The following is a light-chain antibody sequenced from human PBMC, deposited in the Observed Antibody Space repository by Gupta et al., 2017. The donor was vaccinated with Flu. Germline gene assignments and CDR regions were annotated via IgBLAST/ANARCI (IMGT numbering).Light chain of an antibody. CDR3: AAWDDRLSGYV. J-gene: IGLJ1*01. Sequence: QSVLTQPPSASVTPGQRVTISCSGSYSNIGTTYVYWYQQLPGTAPKLLIYRNNQRPSGVPGRFSASKSGTSASLAISGLRSEDEADYYCAAWDDRLSGYVFGTGTKVTVL. CDR1: YSNIGTTY. V-gene: IGLV1-47*01. CDR2: RNN.